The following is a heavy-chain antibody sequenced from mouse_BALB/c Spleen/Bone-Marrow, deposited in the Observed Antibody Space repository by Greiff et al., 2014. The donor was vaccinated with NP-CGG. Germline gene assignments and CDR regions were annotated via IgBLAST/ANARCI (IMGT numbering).Heavy chain of an antibody. V-gene: IGHV1-80*01. CDR1: GYAVSSYW. D-gene: IGHD1-1*01. J-gene: IGHJ3*01. CDR3: AREDGSSPFAY. Sequence: QVQLQQSGAELVRPGSSVKISCKASGYAVSSYWMNWVKQRPGQGLEWIGQIYPGDGGTNYNGKFKGKATLTADKSSSTAYMQLSSLTSEDSAVYFCAREDGSSPFAYWGQGTLVTVSA. CDR2: IYPGDGGT.